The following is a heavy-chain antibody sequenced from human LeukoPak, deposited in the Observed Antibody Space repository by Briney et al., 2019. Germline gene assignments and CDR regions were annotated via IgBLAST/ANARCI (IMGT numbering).Heavy chain of an antibody. CDR2: ISDSGANK. V-gene: IGHV3-23*01. CDR1: GFTFSTYA. CDR3: AKDVRVGGGGMDV. J-gene: IGHJ6*02. D-gene: IGHD1-26*01. Sequence: PGGSLRLSCAASGFTFSTYATNWVRQAPGKGLEWVSLISDSGANKHYAASVKGRLTISRDNSKNTLSLQMNSLRPEDTAVYYCAKDVRVGGGGMDVWGQGTPVTVSS.